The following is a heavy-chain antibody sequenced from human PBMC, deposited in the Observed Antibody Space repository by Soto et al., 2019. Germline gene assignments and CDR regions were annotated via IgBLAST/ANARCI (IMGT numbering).Heavy chain of an antibody. V-gene: IGHV4-30-4*01. D-gene: IGHD6-6*01. Sequence: SETLSLTCTVSVGSISSGDYYWSWIRLPPGKGLEWIGYIYYSGSTYYNPSLKSRVTISVDTSKNQFSLKLSSVTAADTAVYYCARGQSSSSYYYYYGMDVWGQGTTVTVSS. J-gene: IGHJ6*02. CDR2: IYYSGST. CDR1: VGSISSGDYY. CDR3: ARGQSSSSYYYYYGMDV.